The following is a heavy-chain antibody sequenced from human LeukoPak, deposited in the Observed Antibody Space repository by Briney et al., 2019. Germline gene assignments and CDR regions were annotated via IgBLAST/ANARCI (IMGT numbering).Heavy chain of an antibody. V-gene: IGHV4-4*07. J-gene: IGHJ5*02. D-gene: IGHD3-3*01. CDR3: ARGNYDFWSGYSDENWFDP. Sequence: SETLSLTCTVSGRSISSYYWSWIRQPAGKGLEWIGRIYTSGSTNYNPSLKSRVTMSVDTSKNQFSLKLSSVTAADTAVYYCARGNYDFWSGYSDENWFDPWGQGTLVTVSS. CDR1: GRSISSYY. CDR2: IYTSGST.